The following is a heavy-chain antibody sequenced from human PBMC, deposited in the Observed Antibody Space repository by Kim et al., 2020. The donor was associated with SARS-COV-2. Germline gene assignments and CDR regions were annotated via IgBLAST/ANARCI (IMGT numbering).Heavy chain of an antibody. D-gene: IGHD5-12*01. CDR1: GFTFSSYG. J-gene: IGHJ6*02. CDR3: AKDQATANSNYYYYYGMDV. CDR2: ISYDGSNK. V-gene: IGHV3-30*18. Sequence: GGSLRLSCAASGFTFSSYGMHWVRQAPGKGLEWVAVISYDGSNKYYADSVKGRFTISRDNSKNTLYLQMNSLRAEDTAVYYCAKDQATANSNYYYYYGMDVWGQGTTVTVSS.